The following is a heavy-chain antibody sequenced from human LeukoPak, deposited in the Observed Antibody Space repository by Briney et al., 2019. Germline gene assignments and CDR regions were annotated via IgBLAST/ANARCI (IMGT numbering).Heavy chain of an antibody. Sequence: SETLSLTCAVYGGSFSGYYWSGIRQPPGKGLEGIGEINHSGSTNYNPSLKSRATISVDTSKNQFSLKLSSVTAADTAVYYCARGPPPAWLLPSSWFDPWGQGTLVTVSS. J-gene: IGHJ5*02. CDR3: ARGPPPAWLLPSSWFDP. CDR2: INHSGST. V-gene: IGHV4-34*01. D-gene: IGHD6-19*01. CDR1: GGSFSGYY.